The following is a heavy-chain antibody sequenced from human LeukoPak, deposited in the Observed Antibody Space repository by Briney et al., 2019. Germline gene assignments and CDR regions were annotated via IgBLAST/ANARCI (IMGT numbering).Heavy chain of an antibody. V-gene: IGHV3-23*01. J-gene: IGHJ4*02. Sequence: GGSLRLSCAASGFTFSSYAMSWVRQAPGKGLEWVSAISGSGGSTYYADSVKGRFTISRDNSKNTLYLQMNSLRAEDTAVYYCVRNDILTGHTNWYFEYWGQGTLVTVSS. CDR2: ISGSGGST. D-gene: IGHD3-9*01. CDR3: VRNDILTGHTNWYFEY. CDR1: GFTFSSYA.